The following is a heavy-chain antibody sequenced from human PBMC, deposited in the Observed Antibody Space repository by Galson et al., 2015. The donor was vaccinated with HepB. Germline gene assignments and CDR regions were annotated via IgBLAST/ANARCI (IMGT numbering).Heavy chain of an antibody. CDR1: GFTFSNYG. CDR3: AVSDIAAAGTGGGAFDI. V-gene: IGHV3-33*08. CDR2: IWYDGSNK. D-gene: IGHD6-13*01. Sequence: SLRLSCAASGFTFSNYGMHWVRQAPGKGLEWVAVIWYDGSNKYYADSVKGRFTISRDNSKNTLYLQMNSLRAEDTAVYYCAVSDIAAAGTGGGAFDIWGQGTMVTVSS. J-gene: IGHJ3*02.